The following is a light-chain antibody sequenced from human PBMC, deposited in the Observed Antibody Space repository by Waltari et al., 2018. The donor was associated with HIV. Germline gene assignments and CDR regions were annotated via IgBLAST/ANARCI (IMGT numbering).Light chain of an antibody. CDR3: QQYFSSPFT. CDR2: WAS. Sequence: SLGERATINCKSSQSVFYSSNNRNYLAWYQQKPGQPPKLLLYWASTRESGVPDRFSGSGSGTDFTLTISSLQAEDVAAYYCQQYFSSPFTFGPGTKVDIK. V-gene: IGKV4-1*01. J-gene: IGKJ3*01. CDR1: QSVFYSSNNRNY.